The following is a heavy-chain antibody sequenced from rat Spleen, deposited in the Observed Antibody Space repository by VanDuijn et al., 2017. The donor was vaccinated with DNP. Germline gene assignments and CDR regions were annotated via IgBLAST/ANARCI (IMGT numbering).Heavy chain of an antibody. CDR2: ISSGGNT. CDR3: TREREPKNNPYYFDF. V-gene: IGHV2S12*01. CDR1: GFSLTTNG. D-gene: IGHD1-10*01. Sequence: QVQVKESGPGLVQSSQTLSLTCTVSGFSLTTNGVSWVRQPPGKGLEWIAAISSGGNTYYNSALISRLTISRDTSKRQVFLGMNSLQTEDTAMYFCTREREPKNNPYYFDFWGQGVMVTVSS. J-gene: IGHJ2*01.